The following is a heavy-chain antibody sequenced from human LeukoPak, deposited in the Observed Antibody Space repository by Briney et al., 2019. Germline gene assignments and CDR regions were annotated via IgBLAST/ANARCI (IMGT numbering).Heavy chain of an antibody. D-gene: IGHD6-19*01. CDR1: GGTFSSYA. J-gene: IGHJ3*02. Sequence: ASVKVSCKASGGTFSSYAISWVRQAPGQGLEWMGGIIPIFGTANYAQKFQGRVTITTDESTSTAYMELSSLRSEDTAVYYCARERAGSSGWQNDAFEIWGQGAMVTVSS. CDR2: IIPIFGTA. V-gene: IGHV1-69*05. CDR3: ARERAGSSGWQNDAFEI.